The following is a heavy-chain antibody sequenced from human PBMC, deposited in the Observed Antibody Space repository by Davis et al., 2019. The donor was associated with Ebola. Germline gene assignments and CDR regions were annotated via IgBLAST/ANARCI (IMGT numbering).Heavy chain of an antibody. J-gene: IGHJ3*02. D-gene: IGHD1-26*01. CDR2: IIPIFGTA. V-gene: IGHV1-69*13. Sequence: SVKVSCKASGGTFSSYAISWVRQAPGQGLEWMGGIIPIFGTANYAQKFQGRVTITADESTSTAYMELSSLRSEDTAVYYCARVRAYSGSYHRPGPDAFDIWGQGTMVTVSS. CDR3: ARVRAYSGSYHRPGPDAFDI. CDR1: GGTFSSYA.